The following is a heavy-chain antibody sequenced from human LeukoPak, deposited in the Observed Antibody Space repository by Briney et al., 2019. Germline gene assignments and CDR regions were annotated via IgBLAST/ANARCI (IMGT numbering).Heavy chain of an antibody. V-gene: IGHV3-21*01. Sequence: GGSLRLSRAASGFTFSSYSMNWVRQAPGKGLEWVSSISSSSSYIYYADSVKGRFTISRDNAKNSLYLQMNSLRAEDTAVYYCARDGAAAEDYWGQGTLVTVSS. CDR3: ARDGAAAEDY. CDR1: GFTFSSYS. CDR2: ISSSSSYI. D-gene: IGHD6-13*01. J-gene: IGHJ4*02.